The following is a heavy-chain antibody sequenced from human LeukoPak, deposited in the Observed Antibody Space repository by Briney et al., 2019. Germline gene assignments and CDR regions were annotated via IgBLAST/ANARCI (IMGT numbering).Heavy chain of an antibody. CDR2: IYYSGRT. D-gene: IGHD1-26*01. Sequence: PSETLSLTCTVSGGSISSSSYYWGWIRQPPGKGLEWIGSIYYSGRTYYHPSLKSRVNISVDTSKNQFSRRLSSVTAADTAVYYCARDGGSYALDYWGQGTLVTVSS. CDR1: GGSISSSSYY. J-gene: IGHJ4*02. V-gene: IGHV4-39*07. CDR3: ARDGGSYALDY.